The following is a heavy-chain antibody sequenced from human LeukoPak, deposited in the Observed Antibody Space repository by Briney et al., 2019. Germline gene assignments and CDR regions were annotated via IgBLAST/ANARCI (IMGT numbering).Heavy chain of an antibody. CDR1: GGSISGYF. D-gene: IGHD6-19*01. V-gene: IGHV4-59*01. CDR2: IYYTGST. CDR3: ASQAVTGTFFDH. J-gene: IGHJ4*02. Sequence: SETLSLTCTVSGGSISGYFWSWIRQPPGKGLEWIGYIYYTGSTNYNPSLKSRVTISGDASKRQLSLKLSSVIAADTAVYYCASQAVTGTFFDHWGQGTLVTVSS.